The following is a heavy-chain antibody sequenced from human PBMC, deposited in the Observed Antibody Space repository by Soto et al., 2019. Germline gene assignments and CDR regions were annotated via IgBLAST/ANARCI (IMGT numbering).Heavy chain of an antibody. J-gene: IGHJ4*02. D-gene: IGHD3-22*01. CDR1: GGSISSYY. Sequence: PSETLSLTCTVSGGSISSYYWSWIRQPPGKGLEWIRYIYYSGSTNYNPSLKSRVTISVDTSKNQFSLKLSSVTAADTAVYYCASTRMIVAHFDYWGQGTLVTVSS. CDR2: IYYSGST. CDR3: ASTRMIVAHFDY. V-gene: IGHV4-59*08.